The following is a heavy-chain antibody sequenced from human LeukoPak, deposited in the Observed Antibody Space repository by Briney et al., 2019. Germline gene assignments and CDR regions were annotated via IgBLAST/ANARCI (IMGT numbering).Heavy chain of an antibody. CDR1: GFNISKYD. Sequence: PGGSLRLSCAASGFNISKYDINWVRHTTKRRLEWVSGIGIPGDTYYVDAVEGRFTISRESAKNSVYLQMNSLRDEDTAVYYCAKAFDYNGLRGEGGSFDYWGQGVLVTVSS. J-gene: IGHJ4*02. CDR2: IGIPGDT. V-gene: IGHV3-13*01. CDR3: AKAFDYNGLRGEGGSFDY. D-gene: IGHD4-11*01.